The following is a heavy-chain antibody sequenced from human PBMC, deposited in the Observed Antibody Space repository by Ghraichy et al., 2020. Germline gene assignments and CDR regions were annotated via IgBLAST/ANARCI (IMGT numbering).Heavy chain of an antibody. CDR2: IYETGSP. CDR1: GGSISNSNW. V-gene: IGHV4-4*01. D-gene: IGHD2-21*01. J-gene: IGHJ6*02. CDR3: ARGLGDYYYYGMDV. Sequence: GSLRLSCAVSGGSISNSNWWSWVRQPPGKGLVWIGKIYETGSPNYIPSLKSRVTISIDKSKNQFSLDLTSVTAADTAVYFCARGLGDYYYYGMDVWGQGTTVTVSS.